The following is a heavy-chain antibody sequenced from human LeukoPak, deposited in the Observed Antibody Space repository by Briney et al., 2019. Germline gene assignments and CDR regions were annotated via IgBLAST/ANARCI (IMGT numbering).Heavy chain of an antibody. CDR1: GGSFSGYY. Sequence: SETLSLTCAVYGGSFSGYYWSWIRQPPGKGLEWIGEINHSGSTNYNPSLKSRVTISVDTSKNQFPLKLSSVTAADTAVYYCARGRSRIAVAGTNIFFHYWGQGTLVTVSS. V-gene: IGHV4-34*01. J-gene: IGHJ4*02. D-gene: IGHD6-19*01. CDR3: ARGRSRIAVAGTNIFFHY. CDR2: INHSGST.